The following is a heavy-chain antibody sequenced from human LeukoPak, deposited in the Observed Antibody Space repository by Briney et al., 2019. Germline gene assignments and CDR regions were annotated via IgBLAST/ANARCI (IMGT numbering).Heavy chain of an antibody. V-gene: IGHV1-2*02. J-gene: IGHJ4*02. CDR3: VREGEGPLSKDFDY. CDR1: GFTFTDHY. Sequence: ASVKVPRKSSGFTFTDHYIHWVRQGPAQGLEWMGYIGPHSTFTSSPQEFQGRVTMTRDASMSTAYMELTKLTADDTAVYYCVREGEGPLSKDFDYWGQGTLVTVSS. D-gene: IGHD2/OR15-2a*01. CDR2: IGPHSTFT.